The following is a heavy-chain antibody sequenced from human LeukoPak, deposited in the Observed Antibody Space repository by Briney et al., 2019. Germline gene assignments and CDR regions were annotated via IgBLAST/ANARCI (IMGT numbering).Heavy chain of an antibody. Sequence: GSSVKVSCKASGGTFSSYAISWVRQAPGQGPEWMGGIIPIFGTANYAQKFQGRVTITTDESTSTAYMELSSLRSEDTAVYYCARGGGEDIVVVPAAYYDAFDIWGQGTMVTVSS. J-gene: IGHJ3*02. CDR2: IIPIFGTA. V-gene: IGHV1-69*05. CDR3: ARGGGEDIVVVPAAYYDAFDI. D-gene: IGHD2-2*01. CDR1: GGTFSSYA.